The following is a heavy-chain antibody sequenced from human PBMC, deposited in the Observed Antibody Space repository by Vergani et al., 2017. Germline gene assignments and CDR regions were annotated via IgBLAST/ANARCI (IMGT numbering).Heavy chain of an antibody. CDR2: VDPEDGEK. Sequence: VPLVQSGAEVNKTGATMKIYCKVSGYTFTDHYMHWLNPSPGKGLEWMGLVDPEDGEKISEEKFKGRFTIAADTSTDTAHLDLSSLRSDEPAVYYCATPQTVTTGGMEVWVEGTKVIVSS. CDR3: ATPQTVTTGGMEV. V-gene: IGHV1-69-2*01. J-gene: IGHJ6*04. D-gene: IGHD4-17*01. CDR1: GYTFTDHY.